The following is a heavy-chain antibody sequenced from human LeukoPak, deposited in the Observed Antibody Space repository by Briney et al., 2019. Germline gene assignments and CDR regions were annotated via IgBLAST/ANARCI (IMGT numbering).Heavy chain of an antibody. J-gene: IGHJ5*02. CDR1: GYTFTSYG. CDR2: ISAYNGNT. CDR3: ARDRRIANWFDP. V-gene: IGHV1-18*01. D-gene: IGHD6-13*01. Sequence: ASVTVSCTGSGYTFTSYGISCVRQGPGQGLEWMGWISAYNGNTNYAQKLQGRVTMTTDTSTSTAYMELRSLRSDDTAVYYCARDRRIANWFDPWGQGTLVTGSS.